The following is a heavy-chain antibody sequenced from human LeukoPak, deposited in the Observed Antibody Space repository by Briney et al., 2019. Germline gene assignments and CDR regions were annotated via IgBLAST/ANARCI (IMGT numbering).Heavy chain of an antibody. CDR2: ISYDGSNK. Sequence: PGGSLRLSCAASGFTFSSYSMNWVRQAPGKGLEWVAVISYDGSNKYYADSVKGRFTISRDNSKNTLYLQMNSLRAEDTAVYYCAKGELLWFGELYYWGQGTLVTVSS. CDR1: GFTFSSYS. V-gene: IGHV3-30*18. CDR3: AKGELLWFGELYY. J-gene: IGHJ4*02. D-gene: IGHD3-10*01.